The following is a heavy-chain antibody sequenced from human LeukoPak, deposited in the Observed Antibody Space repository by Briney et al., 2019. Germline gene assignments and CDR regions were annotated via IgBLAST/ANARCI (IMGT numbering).Heavy chain of an antibody. CDR2: ISYDGSNK. Sequence: GGSLRLSCAASGFTFSSYGMHWVRQAPGKGLEWVAVISYDGSNKYYADSVKGRFTISRDNSKNTLYLQMNSLRAEDTAVYYCARFYGGGVVATDYWGQGTLVTVSS. CDR1: GFTFSSYG. D-gene: IGHD2-15*01. CDR3: ARFYGGGVVATDY. V-gene: IGHV3-30*03. J-gene: IGHJ4*02.